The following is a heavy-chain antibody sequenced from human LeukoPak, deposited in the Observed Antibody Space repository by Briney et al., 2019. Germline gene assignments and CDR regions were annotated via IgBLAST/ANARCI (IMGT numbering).Heavy chain of an antibody. CDR1: GYTFTGYY. CDR3: ARIGGSTRHYYMDV. D-gene: IGHD2-2*01. J-gene: IGHJ6*03. Sequence: ASVKVSCKASGYTFTGYYMHWVRQAPGQGLEWMGGINPNSGGTNYAQKFQGRVTMTRDTSISTAYMELSRLRSDDTAVYYCARIGGSTRHYYMDVWGKGTTVTVSS. V-gene: IGHV1-2*02. CDR2: INPNSGGT.